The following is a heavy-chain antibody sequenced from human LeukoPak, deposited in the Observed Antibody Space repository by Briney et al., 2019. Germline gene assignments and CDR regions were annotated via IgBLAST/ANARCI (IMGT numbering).Heavy chain of an antibody. J-gene: IGHJ5*02. D-gene: IGHD5-18*01. CDR2: MNPNSGNT. CDR1: GYTFTSYY. V-gene: IGHV1-8*03. CDR3: ARYSYGYDWFDP. Sequence: ASVKVSCKASGYTFTSYYMHWVRQAPGQGLEWMGWMNPNSGNTGYAQKFQGRATITADKYTSTYYMELSSLRSEDTAVYYCARYSYGYDWFDPWGQGTLVTVSS.